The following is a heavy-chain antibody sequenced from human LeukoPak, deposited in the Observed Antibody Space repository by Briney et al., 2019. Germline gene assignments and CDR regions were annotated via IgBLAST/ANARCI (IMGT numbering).Heavy chain of an antibody. D-gene: IGHD5-24*01. J-gene: IGHJ5*02. CDR1: GYTFTSYD. CDR2: MNPNSGNT. CDR3: ARGYERWLQFHSWFDP. V-gene: IGHV1-8*03. Sequence: ASVKVSCKASGYTFTSYDINWVRQATGQGLEWMGWMNPNSGNTGYAQKFQGRVTITRNTSISTAYMELSSLRSEDTAVYYCARGYERWLQFHSWFDPWGQGTLVTVSS.